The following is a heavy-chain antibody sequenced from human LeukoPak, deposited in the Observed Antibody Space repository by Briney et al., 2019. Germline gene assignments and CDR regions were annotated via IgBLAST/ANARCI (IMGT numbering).Heavy chain of an antibody. V-gene: IGHV3-72*01. CDR2: TRNKASSYTT. D-gene: IGHD6-13*01. Sequence: PGGSLRLSCAASGFTFSDHYMDWVRQAPGKGLEWVGRTRNKASSYTTEYAASVKGRFTISRDDSKNSLYLQMSSLKTEDTAVYYCARESSWYTFDYWGQGTLVTVSS. CDR3: ARESSWYTFDY. J-gene: IGHJ4*02. CDR1: GFTFSDHY.